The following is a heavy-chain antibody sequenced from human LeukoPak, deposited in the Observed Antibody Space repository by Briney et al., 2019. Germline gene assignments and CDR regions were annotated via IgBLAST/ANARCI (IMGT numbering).Heavy chain of an antibody. Sequence: GGSLRLSCAASGFTVSTNYMTWVRQAPGRGLEWVSVISSDGSTYYADSVKGRFTISRDISKPTLYLQMNSLRAEDTAVYYCARMYTTSHFDFWGQGTLVTVSS. V-gene: IGHV3-66*01. D-gene: IGHD6-13*01. CDR1: GFTVSTNY. CDR3: ARMYTTSHFDF. CDR2: ISSDGST. J-gene: IGHJ4*02.